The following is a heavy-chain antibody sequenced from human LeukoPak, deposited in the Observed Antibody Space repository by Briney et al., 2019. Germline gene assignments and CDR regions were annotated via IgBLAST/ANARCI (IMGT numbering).Heavy chain of an antibody. CDR1: GFTFINYW. CDR3: ARDETVTTLVSYYYYGMDV. V-gene: IGHV3-7*01. Sequence: GGSLRLSCAASGFTFINYWMSWVRQAPGKGLEWVANIKQDGSDKDYVDSVKGRFTISRDNAKNSLYLQMYSLRAEDTAVYYCARDETVTTLVSYYYYGMDVWGQGTTVTVSS. D-gene: IGHD4-23*01. J-gene: IGHJ6*02. CDR2: IKQDGSDK.